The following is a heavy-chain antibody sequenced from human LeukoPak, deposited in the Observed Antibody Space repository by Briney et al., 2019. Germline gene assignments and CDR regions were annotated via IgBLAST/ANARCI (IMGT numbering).Heavy chain of an antibody. V-gene: IGHV4-34*01. CDR2: INHMGRT. D-gene: IGHD3-16*01. J-gene: IGHJ6*04. CDR1: GGAFDKSY. Sequence: SETLSLTCAVYGGAFDKSYWGWVRHFPGKGLEWIGEINHMGRTKWNPSLKSRLTISADTSKNQFSLRLSSVTVADMAVYYCVREGGFFNNVGDYYYYYNMDVWGTGTTVTVSS. CDR3: VREGGFFNNVGDYYYYYNMDV.